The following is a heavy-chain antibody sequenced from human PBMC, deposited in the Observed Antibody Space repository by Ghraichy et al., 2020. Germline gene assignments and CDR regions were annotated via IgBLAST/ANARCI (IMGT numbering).Heavy chain of an antibody. J-gene: IGHJ6*02. Sequence: SQTLSLTCTVSGGSISSSSYYWGWIRQPPGKGLEWIGSIYYSGSTYYNPSLKSRVTISVDTSKNQFSLKLSSVTAADTAVYYCARHRSSSSSSNYYYGMDVWGQGTTVTVSS. CDR2: IYYSGST. CDR1: GGSISSSSYY. V-gene: IGHV4-39*01. D-gene: IGHD6-6*01. CDR3: ARHRSSSSSSNYYYGMDV.